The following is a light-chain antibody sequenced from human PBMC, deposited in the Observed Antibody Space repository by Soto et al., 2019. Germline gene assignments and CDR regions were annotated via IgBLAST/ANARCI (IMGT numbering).Light chain of an antibody. V-gene: IGKV3-11*01. CDR2: LTS. CDR3: HQRQSWPRT. J-gene: IGKJ1*01. Sequence: EIVLTQSPATLSSFPGERVTLSCRASQTVNSRLAWYQHKPGQAPRLLIYLTSSRATGIPARFSGSGSGTDFTLTITNLEPEDFAVYYCHQRQSWPRTFGQGTKVEIK. CDR1: QTVNSR.